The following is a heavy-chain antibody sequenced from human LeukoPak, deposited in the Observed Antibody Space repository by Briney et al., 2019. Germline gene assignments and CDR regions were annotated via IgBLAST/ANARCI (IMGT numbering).Heavy chain of an antibody. V-gene: IGHV3-48*03. CDR2: ISSSGSTI. CDR1: GFTFSSYE. D-gene: IGHD3-10*01. J-gene: IGHJ4*02. CDR3: ARDYGSGSYYPYYFDY. Sequence: GGSLRLSCAASGFTFSSYEMNWVRQAPGKGLEWVSYISSSGSTIYYADSVKGRSTISRDNAKNSLHLQMNSLRAEDTAVYYCARDYGSGSYYPYYFDYWGQGTLVTVSS.